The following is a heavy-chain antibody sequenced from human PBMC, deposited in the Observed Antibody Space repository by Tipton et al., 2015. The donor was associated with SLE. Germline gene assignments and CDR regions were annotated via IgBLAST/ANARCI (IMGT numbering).Heavy chain of an antibody. D-gene: IGHD2-8*02. V-gene: IGHV4-31*03. Sequence: TLFLTCTVSGGSISSGGYYWSWIRQSPGKGLEWIGYISYSGSTNYNSSLKSRLTISVDTSKNQFSLKLSSVTAADTAVYYCARDVGGYNTGWFPYYFDYWGQGTLVTVSS. CDR2: ISYSGST. CDR1: GGSISSGGYY. CDR3: ARDVGGYNTGWFPYYFDY. J-gene: IGHJ4*02.